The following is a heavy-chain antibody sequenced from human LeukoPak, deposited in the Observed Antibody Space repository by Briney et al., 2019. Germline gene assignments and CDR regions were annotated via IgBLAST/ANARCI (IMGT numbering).Heavy chain of an antibody. D-gene: IGHD6-19*01. CDR3: ARDRNLIAVAGTQAFDI. Sequence: GASVKVSCKASGYTFTNYFMHWVRQAPGQGLEWMGIINPSGNSTIYAQKFQDRVTMTSDTSTSTVYMDLRSLTFEDTAVYYCARDRNLIAVAGTQAFDIWGHGTMVTVSS. CDR1: GYTFTNYF. V-gene: IGHV1-46*01. CDR2: INPSGNST. J-gene: IGHJ3*02.